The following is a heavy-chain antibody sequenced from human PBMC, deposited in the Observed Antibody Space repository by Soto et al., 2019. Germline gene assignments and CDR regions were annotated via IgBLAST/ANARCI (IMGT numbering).Heavy chain of an antibody. CDR1: GFAFKSCA. Sequence: SAEVSCKASGFAFKSCAVRWVRQANGQRLEWIGWIVVGSGNTNYAQKFQERVTITRDMSKSTAYMELSSLRSEDTAVYYCAADPTIFGVVILYYYGMDVWGQGTTVTVSS. D-gene: IGHD3-3*01. CDR3: AADPTIFGVVILYYYGMDV. V-gene: IGHV1-58*01. J-gene: IGHJ6*02. CDR2: IVVGSGNT.